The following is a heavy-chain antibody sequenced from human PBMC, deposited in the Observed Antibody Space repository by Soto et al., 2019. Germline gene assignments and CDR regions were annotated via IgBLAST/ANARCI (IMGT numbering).Heavy chain of an antibody. J-gene: IGHJ4*02. CDR2: IIPVFGRV. CDR1: GGSFNTYA. D-gene: IGHD2-2*01. V-gene: IGHV1-69*12. CDR3: ADLSLGYCITTSCPPDY. Sequence: QVQLVQSGAEVKKPGSSVKVSCKTSGGSFNTYAISWVRQAPGQGLEWVGGIIPVFGRVSYAQKFQGRVTITADASTSTAYMELSRLRPDDTAMYYYADLSLGYCITTSCPPDYWGQGTLVTVSS.